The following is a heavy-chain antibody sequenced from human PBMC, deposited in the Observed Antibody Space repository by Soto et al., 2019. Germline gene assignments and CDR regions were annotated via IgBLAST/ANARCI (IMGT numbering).Heavy chain of an antibody. D-gene: IGHD4-17*01. CDR1: SASILSINC. J-gene: IGHJ4*02. CDR3: ASTTVTTDDY. CDR2: IYHSGST. Sequence: TLSLTCAFWSASILSINCWRWVRQPPGKGLEWIGEIYHSGSTNYNPSLKSRVTISVDKSKNQFSLKLSSVTAADTAVYYCASTTVTTDDYWGQGTLVTVS. V-gene: IGHV4-4*02.